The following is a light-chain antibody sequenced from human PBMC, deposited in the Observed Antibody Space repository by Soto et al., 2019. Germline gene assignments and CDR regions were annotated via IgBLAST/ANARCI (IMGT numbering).Light chain of an antibody. CDR1: RSISSSY. CDR2: AAS. CDR3: QLYGGSHMFS. J-gene: IGKJ2*01. Sequence: EIVLTQSPGTLSLSPGEGAALSCRTSRSISSSYLAWYQQKPDQAPRLLIYAASSRATGIPDRFSGSGSGTDFTLTISRLEPEDFAVYYCQLYGGSHMFSFGQGTKLEIK. V-gene: IGKV3-20*01.